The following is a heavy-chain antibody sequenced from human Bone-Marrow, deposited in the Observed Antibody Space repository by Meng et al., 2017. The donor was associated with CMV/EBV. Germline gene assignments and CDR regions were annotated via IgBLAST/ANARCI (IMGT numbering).Heavy chain of an antibody. CDR2: IYYSGSS. D-gene: IGHD3-16*01. J-gene: IGHJ4*02. V-gene: IGHV4-39*07. CDR1: GGSISSSSYY. CDR3: ARVRSWGCRVYYFDY. Sequence: SETLSLTCTVSGGSISSSSYYWGWIRQPPGKGLEWIGSIYYSGSSYYNPSLKSRATISVDTSKNQFSLKLSSVTAADTVVYYCARVRSWGCRVYYFDYWGQGTLVTVSS.